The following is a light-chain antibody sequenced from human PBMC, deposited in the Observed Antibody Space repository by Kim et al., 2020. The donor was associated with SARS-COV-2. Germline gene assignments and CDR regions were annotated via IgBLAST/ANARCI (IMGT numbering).Light chain of an antibody. V-gene: IGKV1-27*01. CDR1: QGISNY. CDR2: AAS. Sequence: DIQMTQSPSSLSASVGDRVTITCRARQGISNYLAWYQQKPGKVPKLLIYAASTLQSGVPSRFSGSGSGTDFTLTISSLQPEDVATYYCQKYNSAPPIFTFGPGTKVDIK. CDR3: QKYNSAPPIFT. J-gene: IGKJ3*01.